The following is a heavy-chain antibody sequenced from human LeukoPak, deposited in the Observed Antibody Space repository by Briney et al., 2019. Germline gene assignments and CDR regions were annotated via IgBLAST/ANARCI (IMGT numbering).Heavy chain of an antibody. D-gene: IGHD3-10*01. CDR2: IHTSGST. CDR3: ASPTMVRGVIMVRDY. V-gene: IGHV4-4*07. J-gene: IGHJ4*02. CDR1: GASISPYY. Sequence: SETLSLTCTVSGASISPYYWSWIRQPAGKGLEWVGHIHTSGSTNYNPSLKSRVTMSLDMSKNQLSLNLNSVTAADTAVYYCASPTMVRGVIMVRDYWGQGTLVTVSS.